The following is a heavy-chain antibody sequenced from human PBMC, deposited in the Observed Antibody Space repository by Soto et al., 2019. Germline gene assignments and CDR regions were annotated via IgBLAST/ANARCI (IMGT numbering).Heavy chain of an antibody. J-gene: IGHJ4*02. CDR3: TRETVAGITGLDY. Sequence: GGPLRLSCAASGINVGAFSLNCARQAPGKGLEWVSGISVSDAFIYYADSVWGRFSISRDASENILYLQTNGLRVDDTALYSCTRETVAGITGLDYWGPGTLVTVSS. CDR2: ISVSDAFI. D-gene: IGHD1-20*01. CDR1: GINVGAFS. V-gene: IGHV3-23*01.